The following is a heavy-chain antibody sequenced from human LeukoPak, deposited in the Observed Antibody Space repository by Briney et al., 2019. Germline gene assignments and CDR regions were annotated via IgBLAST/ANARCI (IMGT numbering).Heavy chain of an antibody. CDR2: MNPNSGNT. CDR1: GYTFTSHD. D-gene: IGHD5-18*01. CDR3: ARGLARTSMVTRGGVRFDY. J-gene: IGHJ4*02. V-gene: IGHV1-8*01. Sequence: GASVKVSCKASGYTFTSHDINWVRQATGQGLEWMGWMNPNSGNTGYAQKFQGRVTMTRNTSISTANMELSSLRSEDTAVYYCARGLARTSMVTRGGVRFDYWGQGTLVTVSS.